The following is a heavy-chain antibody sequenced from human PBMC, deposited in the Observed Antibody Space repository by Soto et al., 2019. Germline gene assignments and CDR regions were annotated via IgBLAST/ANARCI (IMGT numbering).Heavy chain of an antibody. CDR3: TTGPLVLLGWGYYYYGMDV. CDR2: IKSKTDGGTT. Sequence: GGSLRLSCAASGFTFSNAWMNWVRQAPGKGLEWVGRIKSKTDGGTTDYAAPVKGRFTISRDDSKNTLYLQMNSLKTEDTAVYYCTTGPLVLLGWGYYYYGMDVWGQGTTVTVSS. D-gene: IGHD3-3*01. J-gene: IGHJ6*02. CDR1: GFTFSNAW. V-gene: IGHV3-15*07.